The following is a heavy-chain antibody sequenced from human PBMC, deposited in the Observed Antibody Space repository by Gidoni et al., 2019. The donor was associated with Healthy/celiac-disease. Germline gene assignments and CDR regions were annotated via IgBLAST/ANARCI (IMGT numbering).Heavy chain of an antibody. Sequence: QVQLVESGGGVVQPGRSLRLSCAASGFTFSSYGMHWVRQAPGKGLEWVAVIWYDGSNKYYADSVKGRFTISRDNSKNTLYLQMNSLRAEDTAVYYCARNNWNYGGGMDYWGQGTLVTVSS. CDR3: ARNNWNYGGGMDY. D-gene: IGHD1-7*01. CDR2: IWYDGSNK. J-gene: IGHJ4*02. CDR1: GFTFSSYG. V-gene: IGHV3-33*01.